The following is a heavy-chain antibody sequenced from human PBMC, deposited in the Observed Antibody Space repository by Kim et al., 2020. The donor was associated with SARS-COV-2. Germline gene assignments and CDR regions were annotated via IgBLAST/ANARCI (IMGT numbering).Heavy chain of an antibody. V-gene: IGHV3-23*01. Sequence: GGSLRLSCAASGFTFSSYTMNWVRQAPGKGLVWVSSISGNGTSTYYSDSVKGRFTISRDNSKNTLYLQMNSLRADDTAVYYCARSGYCRGGSCYSDYWGQGALVTVSS. J-gene: IGHJ4*02. D-gene: IGHD2-15*01. CDR3: ARSGYCRGGSCYSDY. CDR1: GFTFSSYT. CDR2: ISGNGTST.